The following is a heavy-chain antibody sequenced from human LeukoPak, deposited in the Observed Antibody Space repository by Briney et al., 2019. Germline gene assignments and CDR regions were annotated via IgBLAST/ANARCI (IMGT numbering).Heavy chain of an antibody. CDR2: ISSSGSTI. CDR3: AREGGEWELLRTFDY. CDR1: AFTFSSYE. V-gene: IGHV3-48*03. J-gene: IGHJ4*02. Sequence: GGSLRLSCAASAFTFSSYEMNWVRQAPGKGLEWLSYISSSGSTIYYADSVKGRFTISRDNAKNSLYPQMNSLRAEDTAVYYCAREGGEWELLRTFDYWGQGTLVTVSS. D-gene: IGHD1-26*01.